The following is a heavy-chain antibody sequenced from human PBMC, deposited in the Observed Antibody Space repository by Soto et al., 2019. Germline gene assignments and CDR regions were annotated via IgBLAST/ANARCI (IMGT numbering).Heavy chain of an antibody. CDR1: GCSFGESS. CDR2: FIPVYRTQ. D-gene: IGHD3-16*01. CDR3: ATGVIWIGGVTVDS. V-gene: IGHV1-69*13. J-gene: IGHJ4*02. Sequence: SVKVSGKASGCSFGESSIHWVRQTPGQGLEWLGGFIPVYRTQNYARKFQGRVTITPDESTGTAYIALSSRASDETAVYYCATGVIWIGGVTVDSWGQGTRVTVSS.